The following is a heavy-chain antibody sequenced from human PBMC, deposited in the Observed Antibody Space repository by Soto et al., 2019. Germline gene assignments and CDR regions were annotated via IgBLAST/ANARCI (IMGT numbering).Heavy chain of an antibody. J-gene: IGHJ5*02. Sequence: ASVKVSCKASGYTFTGYYIHWVRQAPGQGLEWMGGINPNSGASNYAQKFQGRVTMTRDTSISTAYTELSRLTSGDTAVYYCARYCSSTSCQFDPWGQGTLVTAPQ. CDR3: ARYCSSTSCQFDP. D-gene: IGHD2-2*01. V-gene: IGHV1-2*02. CDR1: GYTFTGYY. CDR2: INPNSGAS.